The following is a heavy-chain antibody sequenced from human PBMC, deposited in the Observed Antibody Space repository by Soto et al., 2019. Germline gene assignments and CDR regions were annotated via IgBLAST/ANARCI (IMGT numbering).Heavy chain of an antibody. CDR1: GFTFSSYD. CDR3: VRRVSGNYDY. CDR2: ISSNGGTT. J-gene: IGHJ4*02. D-gene: IGHD1-7*01. Sequence: EVQLAESGGGMVQPGGSLRLSCVASGFTFSSYDMHWVRQTTVKGIEYVSSISSNGGTTYYGNSVKGRFTISRDSSKNTLYLQIGSLRAEDMAVYYCVRRVSGNYDYWGQGTLVTVSS. V-gene: IGHV3-64*01.